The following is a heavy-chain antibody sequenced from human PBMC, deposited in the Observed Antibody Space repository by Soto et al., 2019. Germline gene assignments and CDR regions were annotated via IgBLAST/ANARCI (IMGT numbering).Heavy chain of an antibody. CDR1: GGTFSSYT. D-gene: IGHD3-3*01. CDR2: IIPILGIA. CDR3: ARDRTEETYYDFWSGYYGAFDI. J-gene: IGHJ3*02. Sequence: ASVKVSCKASGGTFSSYTISWVRQAPGQGLEWMGRIIPILGIANYAQKFQGRVTITADKSTSTAYMELSSLRSEDTAVYYCARDRTEETYYDFWSGYYGAFDIWGQGTMVTVSS. V-gene: IGHV1-69*04.